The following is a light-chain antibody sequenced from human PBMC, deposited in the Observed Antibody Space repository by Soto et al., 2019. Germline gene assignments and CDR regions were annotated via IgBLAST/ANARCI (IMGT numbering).Light chain of an antibody. V-gene: IGLV7-43*01. CDR3: LLDYGGGQLV. Sequence: CASGTGAVTSGYYPNWFQQKPGQAPRALIYSTSNKHSWTPARFSGSLLGGKAALTLSGVQPEDEADYYCLLDYGGGQLVFGTGTKLTVL. J-gene: IGLJ1*01. CDR2: STS. CDR1: TGAVTSGYY.